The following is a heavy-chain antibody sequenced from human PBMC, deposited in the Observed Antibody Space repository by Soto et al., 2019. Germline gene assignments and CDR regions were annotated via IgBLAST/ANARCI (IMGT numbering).Heavy chain of an antibody. V-gene: IGHV3-23*01. CDR1: GFTFSDYA. CDR2: ISGTGGGT. D-gene: IGHD3-10*01. J-gene: IGHJ4*02. Sequence: GGVLRLSCAASGFTFSDYAMNWVRQAPGKGLEWVSVISGTGGGTNSADSVKGRFTISRDNSKNMLYLQMNSLRAEDTAVYYCAKSRSRDFDYWGQGTPVTV. CDR3: AKSRSRDFDY.